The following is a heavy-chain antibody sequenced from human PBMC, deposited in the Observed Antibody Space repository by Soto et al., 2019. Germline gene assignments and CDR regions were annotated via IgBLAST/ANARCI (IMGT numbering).Heavy chain of an antibody. CDR3: ARESPDILTGPPWVWYFDL. J-gene: IGHJ2*01. D-gene: IGHD3-9*01. Sequence: QVQLQQWGAGPLRPLETLSLTCGVSGGSFSGYYWAWIRQSPGKGLEWIGEINDRGSTNYNPSLKSRVSISVDTSKNHYSLNLRSVTAADTAVYYCARESPDILTGPPWVWYFDLWGRGTLVTVSS. V-gene: IGHV4-34*01. CDR1: GGSFSGYY. CDR2: INDRGST.